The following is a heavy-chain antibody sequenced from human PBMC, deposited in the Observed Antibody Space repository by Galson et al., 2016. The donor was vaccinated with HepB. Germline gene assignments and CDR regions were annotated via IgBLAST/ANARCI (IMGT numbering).Heavy chain of an antibody. V-gene: IGHV1-69*06. CDR1: GYIFNTHT. D-gene: IGHD4-23*01. CDR3: ARAGGTYYGGNSYMGSFDN. Sequence: SVKVSCKASGYIFNTHTITWVRQAPGQGLEWMGGIIPLFGKPNYAQKFQGRVTITADTSASTAYMDLSSLRSDDTAVYFCARAGGTYYGGNSYMGSFDNWGQGTLVTVPS. J-gene: IGHJ4*02. CDR2: IIPLFGKP.